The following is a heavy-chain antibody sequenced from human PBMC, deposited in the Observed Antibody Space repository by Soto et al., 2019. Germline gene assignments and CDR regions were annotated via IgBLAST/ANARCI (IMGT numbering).Heavy chain of an antibody. Sequence: QVQLVESGGGLVKPGGSLRLSCAASGFSLSDYYMSWIRQAPGKGLEWVSYISSSGDTMYYADSVKGRFTISRDNAKNSLYLQMTSLTAEDTAVYYCAREKCSAGSCYGYMDVWGKGTPVTVSS. CDR2: ISSSGDTM. CDR3: AREKCSAGSCYGYMDV. V-gene: IGHV3-11*01. J-gene: IGHJ6*03. CDR1: GFSLSDYY. D-gene: IGHD2-15*01.